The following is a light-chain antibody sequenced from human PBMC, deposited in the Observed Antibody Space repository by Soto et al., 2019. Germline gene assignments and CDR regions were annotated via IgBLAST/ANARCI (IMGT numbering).Light chain of an antibody. Sequence: QSVLTQPASVSGSPGQSITISFTGTSSDVGSYNLVSWYQQHPGKAPKLMIYEVSKRPSGVSNRFSGSKSGNTASLTISGLQAEDEADYYCCSYAGSSTLLVFGTGTKLTVL. CDR1: SSDVGSYNL. CDR2: EVS. J-gene: IGLJ1*01. V-gene: IGLV2-23*02. CDR3: CSYAGSSTLLV.